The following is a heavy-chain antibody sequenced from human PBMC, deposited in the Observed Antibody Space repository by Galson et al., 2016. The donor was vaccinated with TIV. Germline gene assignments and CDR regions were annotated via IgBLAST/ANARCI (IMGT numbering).Heavy chain of an antibody. V-gene: IGHV1-2*02. CDR2: INPNTGGT. CDR3: ASGALTDFHY. CDR1: GYTFTDHY. D-gene: IGHD1-20*01. Sequence: SVKVSCKATGYTFTDHYIHWVRQAPGQGLEWMGWINPNTGGTFSPQRFQGRVTMTRDTSITTVFIDLSSVTSDDTAAYYCASGALTDFHYWGQGTLVTVSA. J-gene: IGHJ4*02.